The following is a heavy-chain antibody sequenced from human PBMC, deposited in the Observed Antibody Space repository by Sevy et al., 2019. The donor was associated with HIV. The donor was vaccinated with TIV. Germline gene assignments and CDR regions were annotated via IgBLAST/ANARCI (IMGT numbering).Heavy chain of an antibody. J-gene: IGHJ4*02. D-gene: IGHD3-22*01. CDR3: ARSPTYYPGYIDY. V-gene: IGHV1-69*13. CDR1: EVMFSSYA. CDR2: ISPMFGTT. Sequence: ASVKVSCKSSEVMFSSYAINWVRQAPGQALEWMGGISPMFGTTKYAQKFQGRVTITADQSTRTAYMELYSLKSEDTAVYYCARSPTYYPGYIDYWGPGTLVTVSS.